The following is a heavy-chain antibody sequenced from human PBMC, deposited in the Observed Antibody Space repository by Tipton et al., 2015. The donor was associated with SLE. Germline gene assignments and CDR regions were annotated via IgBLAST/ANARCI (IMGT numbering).Heavy chain of an antibody. D-gene: IGHD3-10*01. CDR2: ISWNSFDI. J-gene: IGHJ5*02. V-gene: IGHV3-9*01. CDR1: GFAFDEFA. CDR3: VKDKAGYYGSGSQNWFDP. Sequence: SLRLSCTASGFAFDEFAIHWVRQAPGKGLEWVSGISWNSFDIDYADSVKGRFAISRDNARKSVFLQMYSLRPEDTALYYCVKDKAGYYGSGSQNWFDPWGQRTLVTVSS.